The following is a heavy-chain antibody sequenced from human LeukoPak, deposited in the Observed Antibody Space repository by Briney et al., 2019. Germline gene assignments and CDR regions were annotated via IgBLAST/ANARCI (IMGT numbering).Heavy chain of an antibody. Sequence: SETLSLTCTVSGGSISSYYWSWIRQHPGKGLDWIGYIYYSGSTNYNPSLKSRVTISVDTSKNQYSLKLSSVTAADTAVYYCARHSSSWSHFDYWGQGTLVTVSS. V-gene: IGHV4-59*08. J-gene: IGHJ4*02. CDR2: IYYSGST. CDR3: ARHSSSWSHFDY. D-gene: IGHD6-13*01. CDR1: GGSISSYY.